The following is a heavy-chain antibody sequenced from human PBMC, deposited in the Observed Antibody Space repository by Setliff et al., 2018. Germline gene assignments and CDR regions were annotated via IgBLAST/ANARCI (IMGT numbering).Heavy chain of an antibody. Sequence: SETLSLTCAVSGFYISGGYCWGWIRQSPGKGLEWIASIFHLGNAYYNPSLKSRVTMSVDTSKNQFSLRLTSVTAADTAVYYCVRQGADTGSNYDKYFRHWGQGTLVTVSS. CDR2: IFHLGNA. CDR1: GFYISGGYC. J-gene: IGHJ1*01. D-gene: IGHD1-26*01. CDR3: VRQGADTGSNYDKYFRH. V-gene: IGHV4-38-2*01.